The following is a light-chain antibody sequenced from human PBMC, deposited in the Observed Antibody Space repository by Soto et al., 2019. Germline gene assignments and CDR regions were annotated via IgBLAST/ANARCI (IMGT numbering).Light chain of an antibody. Sequence: QSALTQPASVSGSPGQSITISCTGTSSDVGGYNYVSWHQQHPGKAPKVMIYEVSNRPSGVSNRFSGSKSGNTASLTISGLRAEDEADYYCSSYTSSSTYVFGTGTKLTVL. CDR1: SSDVGGYNY. V-gene: IGLV2-14*01. CDR3: SSYTSSSTYV. CDR2: EVS. J-gene: IGLJ1*01.